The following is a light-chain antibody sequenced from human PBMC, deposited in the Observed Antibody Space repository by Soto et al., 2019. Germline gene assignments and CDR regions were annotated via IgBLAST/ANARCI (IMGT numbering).Light chain of an antibody. J-gene: IGKJ4*01. CDR1: QDIKND. Sequence: AIQMTQSPSSLSASVGDRVTITCRASQDIKNDLGWYQQKAGKAPKLLIHAASSLQSGVPSRFSGSGSGTDYTLTISSLQPEDFATYYYLQDYNYPLTFGGGTMVEIK. V-gene: IGKV1-6*01. CDR3: LQDYNYPLT. CDR2: AAS.